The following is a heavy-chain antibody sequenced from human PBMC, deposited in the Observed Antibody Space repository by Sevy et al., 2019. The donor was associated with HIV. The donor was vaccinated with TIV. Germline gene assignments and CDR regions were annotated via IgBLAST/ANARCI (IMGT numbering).Heavy chain of an antibody. Sequence: SETLSLTCTVSGDSISNYFWSWIRRPPGKGLEWIGYIYYSGSTNYNPSLKSRVTISVDTSKNHFSLKLSSVTAADTAVYYCARESIGAVGDFDYWGQGTLVTVSS. CDR1: GDSISNYF. J-gene: IGHJ4*02. CDR2: IYYSGST. D-gene: IGHD6-13*01. V-gene: IGHV4-59*12. CDR3: ARESIGAVGDFDY.